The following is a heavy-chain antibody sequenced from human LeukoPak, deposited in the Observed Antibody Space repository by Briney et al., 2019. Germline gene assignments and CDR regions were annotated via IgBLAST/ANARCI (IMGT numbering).Heavy chain of an antibody. CDR2: ISAYNGNT. Sequence: ASVKVSCKASGYTFTSYGISWVRQAPGQGLEWMGWISAYNGNTNYAQKLQGRVTMTTDTSTSTAYMELRSLRSDDTAVYYCARIVGAELGYYYYYMDVWGKGTTVTDSS. D-gene: IGHD1-26*01. CDR3: ARIVGAELGYYYYYMDV. J-gene: IGHJ6*03. V-gene: IGHV1-18*01. CDR1: GYTFTSYG.